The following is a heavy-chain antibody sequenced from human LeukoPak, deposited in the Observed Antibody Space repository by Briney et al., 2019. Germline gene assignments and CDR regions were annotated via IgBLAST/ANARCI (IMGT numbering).Heavy chain of an antibody. V-gene: IGHV1-2*02. J-gene: IGHJ3*02. CDR3: AREGSGSYHAAFDI. Sequence: ASVTVSCKASGYTFTGYYMHWVRQAPGQGLEWMGWINPNSGGTNYAQKFQGRVTMTRDTSISTAYMELSRLRSDDTAVYYCAREGSGSYHAAFDIWGQGTMVTVSS. CDR2: INPNSGGT. D-gene: IGHD1-26*01. CDR1: GYTFTGYY.